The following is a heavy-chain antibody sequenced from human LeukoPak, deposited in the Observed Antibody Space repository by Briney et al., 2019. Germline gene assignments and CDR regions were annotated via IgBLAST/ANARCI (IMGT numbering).Heavy chain of an antibody. V-gene: IGHV3-48*01. J-gene: IGHJ4*02. CDR3: ARASRSGSPPQ. Sequence: GGSLRLSCAVSGFTFSNFSMNWVRQAPGKGLEWVSYIRSTSSAIYYADSVEGRFTISRDNAKNSLYLQMNSLRAEDTAVYYCARASRSGSPPQWGQGTLVTVSS. D-gene: IGHD2-15*01. CDR2: IRSTSSAI. CDR1: GFTFSNFS.